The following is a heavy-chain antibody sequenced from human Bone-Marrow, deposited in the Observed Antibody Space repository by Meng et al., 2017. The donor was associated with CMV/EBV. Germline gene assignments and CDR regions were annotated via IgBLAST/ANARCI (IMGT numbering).Heavy chain of an antibody. CDR2: IIPIFGTA. CDR1: GGTFSSYA. J-gene: IGHJ5*02. CDR3: ASLAAAGANWFDP. D-gene: IGHD6-13*01. V-gene: IGHV1-69*05. Sequence: SVKVSCKASGGTFSSYAISWVRQAPGQGLEWMGGIIPIFGTANYAQKFQGRDTITTDESTSTAYMELSSLRSEDTAAYYCASLAAAGANWFDPWGQGTLVTVSS.